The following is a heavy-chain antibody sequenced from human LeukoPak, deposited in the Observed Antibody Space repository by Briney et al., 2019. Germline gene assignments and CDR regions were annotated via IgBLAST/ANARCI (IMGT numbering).Heavy chain of an antibody. CDR3: ARGSMGGSGSYYKDHYYGMDV. V-gene: IGHV4-4*07. CDR1: GASISSYQ. D-gene: IGHD3-10*01. Sequence: SETLSLTCTVSGASISSYQWSWIRQPAGKGLEWIGRVHASGGINYNPPLRSRVTMSIDTSKNEFSLKLSSVIAADTAVYFCARGSMGGSGSYYKDHYYGMDVWGQGTTVTVSS. J-gene: IGHJ6*02. CDR2: VHASGGI.